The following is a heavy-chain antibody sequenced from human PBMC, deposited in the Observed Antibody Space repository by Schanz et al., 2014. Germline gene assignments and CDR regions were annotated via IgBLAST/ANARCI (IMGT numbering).Heavy chain of an antibody. CDR2: ISGGGGTR. CDR3: AREQIMAAAGLVDY. Sequence: VQLVESGGGLVQPGGSLRLSCAASGFTFGSYGMSWVRQGPGKGLEWVSGISGGGGTRNYADSVKGRFTISRDNAKNSLYLQMNSLRAEDTAVYYCAREQIMAAAGLVDYWGHGTLVTVSS. CDR1: GFTFGSYG. V-gene: IGHV3-48*03. J-gene: IGHJ4*01. D-gene: IGHD6-13*01.